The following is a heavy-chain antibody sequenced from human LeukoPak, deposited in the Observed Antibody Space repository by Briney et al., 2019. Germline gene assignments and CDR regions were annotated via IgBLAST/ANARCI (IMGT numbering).Heavy chain of an antibody. V-gene: IGHV3-33*06. Sequence: GGSLRLSCAASGFTFSTYGMHWVRQAPGKGLEWVALIWSDGSRTYYADSVKGRFTISRDNSKNTLYLQMNSLRAEDTAVYYCAKVRGGSAAHWGQGTLVTVSS. J-gene: IGHJ4*02. CDR3: AKVRGGSAAH. D-gene: IGHD3-10*01. CDR1: GFTFSTYG. CDR2: IWSDGSRT.